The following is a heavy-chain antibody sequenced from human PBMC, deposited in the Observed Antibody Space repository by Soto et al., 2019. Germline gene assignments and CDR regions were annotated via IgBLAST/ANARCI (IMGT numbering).Heavy chain of an antibody. J-gene: IGHJ4*02. CDR3: ARSEATALDY. CDR1: GGSFSGYY. Sequence: SETLSLTCAVYGGSFSGYYWSWIRQPPGKGLEWIGEINHSGSTNYNPSLKSRVTISVDRSQNHFSLQLTSVTAADTAVYYCARSEATALDYWGQGTLVTVSS. CDR2: INHSGST. V-gene: IGHV4-34*01.